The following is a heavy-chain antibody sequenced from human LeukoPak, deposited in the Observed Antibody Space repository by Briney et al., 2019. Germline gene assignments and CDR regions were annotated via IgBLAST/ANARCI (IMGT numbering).Heavy chain of an antibody. J-gene: IGHJ4*02. CDR3: AAHRYSGIYPYYFDY. D-gene: IGHD1-26*01. Sequence: SETLSLTRAVYGESFSGYFWNWIRQPPGKGLEWIGEINHSGSTSNHNPSLKSRVTISVDTSKNQFSLKLSSVTAADTAVYYCAAHRYSGIYPYYFDYWGQGALVTVSS. CDR2: INHSGSTS. V-gene: IGHV4-34*01. CDR1: GESFSGYF.